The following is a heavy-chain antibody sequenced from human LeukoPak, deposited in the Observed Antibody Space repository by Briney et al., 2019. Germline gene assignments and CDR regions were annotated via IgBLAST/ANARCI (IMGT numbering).Heavy chain of an antibody. V-gene: IGHV3-7*01. CDR3: ARSRFYFDY. CDR1: GGSISSSNW. CDR2: IKPDGSEK. Sequence: ETLSLACAVSGGSISSSNWWSWVRQPPGKGLEWVAKIKPDGSEKDHVDSVKGRFTISRDNAKNSLYLQLNSLRAEDTAVYYCARSRFYFDYWGQGTLVTVSS. J-gene: IGHJ4*02.